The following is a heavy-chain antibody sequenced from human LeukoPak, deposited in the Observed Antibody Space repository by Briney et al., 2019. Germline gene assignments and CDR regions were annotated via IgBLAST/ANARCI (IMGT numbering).Heavy chain of an antibody. CDR3: ARDYYGDYYQSGYGMDV. Sequence: GGSLRLSCAAPGFTFSTYSMNWVRQAPGKGLEWVSSISGSGSLKFYTDSVKGRFTISRDNVKRSLYLQLSSLRAEDTAVYYCARDYYGDYYQSGYGMDVWGQGTTVTVSS. CDR2: ISGSGSLK. CDR1: GFTFSTYS. V-gene: IGHV3-21*01. D-gene: IGHD4-17*01. J-gene: IGHJ6*02.